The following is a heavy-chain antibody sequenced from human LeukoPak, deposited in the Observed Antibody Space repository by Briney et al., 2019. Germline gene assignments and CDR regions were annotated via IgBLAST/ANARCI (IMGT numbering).Heavy chain of an antibody. J-gene: IGHJ4*02. CDR1: GGTFSSYA. CDR3: ARVGFGSGTPSDY. D-gene: IGHD3-10*01. V-gene: IGHV1-69*13. Sequence: ASVKVSCKASGGTFSSYAISWVRQAPGQGLEWMGGIIPIFGTANYAQKFQGRVTITADESTSTAYMELSSLRSEDTAVYYCARVGFGSGTPSDYWGQGTLVTVSS. CDR2: IIPIFGTA.